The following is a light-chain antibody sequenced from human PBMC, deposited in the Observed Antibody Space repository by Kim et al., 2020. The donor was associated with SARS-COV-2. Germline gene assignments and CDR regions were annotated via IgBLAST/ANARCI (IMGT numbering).Light chain of an antibody. CDR2: GAS. CDR1: QSVSSR. V-gene: IGKV3-15*01. CDR3: QQYKNWRT. Sequence: FVSPGERATRSRKASQSVSSRVAWYQQKPGQAPRLLIYGASTRATGIPARFTGSGSGTEFTLTISSLQSEDFGVYYCQQYKNWRTFGQGTKVDIK. J-gene: IGKJ1*01.